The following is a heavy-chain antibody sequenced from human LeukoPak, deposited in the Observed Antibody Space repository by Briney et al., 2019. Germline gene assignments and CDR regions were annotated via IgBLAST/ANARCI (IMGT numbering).Heavy chain of an antibody. J-gene: IGHJ6*02. CDR3: ARLNYGSGSPNYYYGMDV. V-gene: IGHV1-18*01. D-gene: IGHD3-10*01. CDR1: GGTFSSYA. Sequence: GASVKVSCKASGGTFSSYAISWVRQAPGQGLEWMGWISAYNGNTNYAQKLQGRVTMTTDTSTSTAYMELRSLRSDDTAVYYCARLNYGSGSPNYYYGMDVWGQGTTVTVSS. CDR2: ISAYNGNT.